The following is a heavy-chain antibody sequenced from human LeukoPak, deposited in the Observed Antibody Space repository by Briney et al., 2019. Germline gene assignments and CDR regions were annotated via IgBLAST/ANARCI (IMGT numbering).Heavy chain of an antibody. CDR1: GGAFNNQI. CDR2: IITLIDQA. CDR3: ARSPAGTYYFDS. D-gene: IGHD3-10*01. V-gene: IGHV1-69*02. Sequence: ASVKVSCKASGGAFNNQIFSWERQAPGQGLEWMGRIITLIDQARSAQQFQGSITITADKSTNTAYMELSGLRSEDTAMYYCARSPAGTYYFDSWGPGTLVIVSS. J-gene: IGHJ4*02.